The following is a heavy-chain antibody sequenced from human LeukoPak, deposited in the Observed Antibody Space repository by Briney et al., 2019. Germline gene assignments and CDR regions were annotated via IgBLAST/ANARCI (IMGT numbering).Heavy chain of an antibody. Sequence: ASVKVSCKASGYTFTSYDINWVRQATGQGLEWMGWMNPNSGNTGYAQKFQGRVTMTRDMSTSTVYMELSSLRSEDTAVYYCARDSRDYGDLPSWGQGTLVTVSS. CDR1: GYTFTSYD. V-gene: IGHV1-8*01. CDR2: MNPNSGNT. J-gene: IGHJ5*02. D-gene: IGHD4-17*01. CDR3: ARDSRDYGDLPS.